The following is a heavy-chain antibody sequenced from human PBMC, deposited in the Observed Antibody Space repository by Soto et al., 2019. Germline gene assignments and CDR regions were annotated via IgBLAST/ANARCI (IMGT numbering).Heavy chain of an antibody. CDR3: ARREYATSPLDP. CDR1: GGSVGSSAYY. D-gene: IGHD2-2*01. CDR2: IYYTGTT. J-gene: IGHJ5*02. Sequence: PSETLSLTCTVSGGSVGSSAYYWGWIRQPPGKGLEYIGNIYYTGTTTYNAALKSRVTISVDRSKNQISLRLTSVTAADTAVYYCARREYATSPLDPWGQGTLVTVPS. V-gene: IGHV4-39*01.